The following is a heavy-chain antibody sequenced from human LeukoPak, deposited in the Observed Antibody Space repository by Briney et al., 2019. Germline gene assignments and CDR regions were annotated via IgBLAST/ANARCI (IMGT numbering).Heavy chain of an antibody. Sequence: SETLSLTCTVSGGSLSSYYWSWIRQPPGKGLEWIGYIYYSGSTNYNPSLKSRVTISVDTSKNQFSLKLSSVTAADTAVYYCASGIRWFDYWGQGTLVTVSS. CDR3: ASGIRWFDY. CDR2: IYYSGST. J-gene: IGHJ4*02. CDR1: GGSLSSYY. V-gene: IGHV4-59*01. D-gene: IGHD5-24*01.